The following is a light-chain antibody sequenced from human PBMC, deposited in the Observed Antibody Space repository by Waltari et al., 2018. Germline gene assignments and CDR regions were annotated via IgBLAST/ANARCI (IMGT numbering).Light chain of an antibody. Sequence: QSALTQPPSASGSPGQSVTISCTGTSSDVGGYNYVSWYQHHPGKAPNLMVYEVNKRHSGVPERFSGSKSGNTASLAVSGLQAEDESYYYGSSYAGSNQLVFGGGTKLTVL. CDR1: SSDVGGYNY. CDR3: SSYAGSNQLV. CDR2: EVN. J-gene: IGLJ3*02. V-gene: IGLV2-8*01.